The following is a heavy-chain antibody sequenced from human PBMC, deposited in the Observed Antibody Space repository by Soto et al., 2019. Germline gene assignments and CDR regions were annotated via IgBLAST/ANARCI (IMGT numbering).Heavy chain of an antibody. CDR1: GFSLSTSGVG. J-gene: IGHJ4*02. CDR3: AHKGPEDWPLDY. Sequence: QITLKESGPTLVRPTQTLTLTCAFSGFSLSTSGVGAGWIRQPPGKALEWLAVIYWDDSKHYSPSLRSRLTITKDTPKNQVVLTMTNMDPMDTGTYYCAHKGPEDWPLDYWGQGTLVTVSS. CDR2: IYWDDSK. D-gene: IGHD3-9*01. V-gene: IGHV2-5*02.